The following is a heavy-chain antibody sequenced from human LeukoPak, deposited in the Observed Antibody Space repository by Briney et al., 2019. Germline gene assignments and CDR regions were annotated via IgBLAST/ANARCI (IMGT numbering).Heavy chain of an antibody. J-gene: IGHJ1*01. CDR2: ISYDGSNK. D-gene: IGHD6-19*01. CDR3: ARGGKKALAGTRSPQYFQH. V-gene: IGHV3-30*04. CDR1: GFTFSSYA. Sequence: PGRSLRLSCAASGFTFSSYAMHWVRQAPGKGLEWVAVISYDGSNKYYADSVKGRFTISRDNSKNTLYLQMNSLRPEGTAGYYCARGGKKALAGTRSPQYFQHWGQGTLVTVSS.